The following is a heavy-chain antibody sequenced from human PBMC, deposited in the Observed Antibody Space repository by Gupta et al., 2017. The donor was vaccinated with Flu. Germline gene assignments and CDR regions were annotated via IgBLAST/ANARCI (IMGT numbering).Heavy chain of an antibody. CDR3: AKGGIAGTTRFRGNWFDP. CDR1: GFTFNSYT. V-gene: IGHV3-23*01. J-gene: IGHJ5*02. D-gene: IGHD1-7*01. CDR2: ISGSGGST. Sequence: EVQLLESGGGSVQPGGSLRLSGAASGFTFNSYTMSWVRQAPGKGLEWVSTISGSGGSTDYADSVKGRFTISRDNSKNTLDLQMNSLRAEDTAVYSCAKGGIAGTTRFRGNWFDPWGQGTLVTVSS.